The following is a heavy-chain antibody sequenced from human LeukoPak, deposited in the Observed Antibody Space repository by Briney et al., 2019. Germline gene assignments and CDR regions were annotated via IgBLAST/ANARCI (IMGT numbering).Heavy chain of an antibody. CDR3: AKTSRRDSAYDSPFDY. CDR2: VRGSGTDT. J-gene: IGHJ4*02. Sequence: PGGSLRLSCAASGFTFSTYAMTWVRQAPGQGLEWVSAVRGSGTDTYYADSVKGRFTISRDNSKNTLYLQMNSLRAEDTAIYYCAKTSRRDSAYDSPFDYWGQGTLVTVSS. CDR1: GFTFSTYA. D-gene: IGHD5-12*01. V-gene: IGHV3-23*01.